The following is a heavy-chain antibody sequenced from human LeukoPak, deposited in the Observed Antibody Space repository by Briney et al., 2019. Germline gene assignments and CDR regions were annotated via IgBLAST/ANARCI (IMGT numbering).Heavy chain of an antibody. V-gene: IGHV4-59*08. D-gene: IGHD1-26*01. CDR2: IYYSGST. CDR3: ATISGSYPFYFDY. Sequence: SETLSLTCTVSGDSISSYYWSWIRQPPEKGLEWIGYIYYSGSTNYNPSLKSRVTISVDTSKTQFSLKLSSVTAADTAVYYCATISGSYPFYFDYWGQGTLVTVSS. J-gene: IGHJ4*02. CDR1: GDSISSYY.